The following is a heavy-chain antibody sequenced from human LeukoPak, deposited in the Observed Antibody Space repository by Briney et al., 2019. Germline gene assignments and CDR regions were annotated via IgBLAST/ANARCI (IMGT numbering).Heavy chain of an antibody. V-gene: IGHV4-31*03. D-gene: IGHD3-9*01. Sequence: SETLSLTCTVSGGSIRSGYYYWSWIRQHPGKGLEWIGYIYYGGSTYYNPSLKSRVTISVDTSNNQFSLRLSAVTAADTAVYYCARGGYDILTGYHDRPDYFDFWGQGTLVTVSS. CDR1: GGSIRSGYYY. CDR2: IYYGGST. CDR3: ARGGYDILTGYHDRPDYFDF. J-gene: IGHJ4*02.